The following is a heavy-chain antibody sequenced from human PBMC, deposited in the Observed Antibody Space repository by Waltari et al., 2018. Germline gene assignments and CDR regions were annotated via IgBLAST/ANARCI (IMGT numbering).Heavy chain of an antibody. CDR1: GVLSARYA. Sequence: EVQLVESGGCLEQPGGSLGFSGAVSGVLSARYAMTWVRQARGKGLEGVSIISSGGSRKSYGDSVKGRFTISRDISKNTLYLQMDRLRADDTAVYFCAKCTGGSCYGIDYWGQGILVTVSS. CDR2: ISSGGSRK. V-gene: IGHV3-23*03. J-gene: IGHJ4*02. CDR3: AKCTGGSCYGIDY. D-gene: IGHD2-15*01.